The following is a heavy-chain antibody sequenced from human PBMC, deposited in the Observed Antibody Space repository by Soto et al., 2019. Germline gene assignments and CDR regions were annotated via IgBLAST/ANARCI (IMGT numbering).Heavy chain of an antibody. Sequence: SGPTLVNPTQTLTLTCPLSDFSLGTTGVAVGWIRQPPGKALEWLALVYWNDDKRYSPSLKSRLTITKDSTNNQVVLTMTNMDPVDTATYYCAHSRNYYGSGTFWGQGIQVTVSS. J-gene: IGHJ4*02. D-gene: IGHD3-10*01. CDR2: VYWNDDK. CDR1: DFSLGTTGVA. V-gene: IGHV2-5*01. CDR3: AHSRNYYGSGTF.